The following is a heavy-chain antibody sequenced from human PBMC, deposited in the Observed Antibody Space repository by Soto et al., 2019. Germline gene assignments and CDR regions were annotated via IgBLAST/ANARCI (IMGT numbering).Heavy chain of an antibody. CDR1: CGSISSNY. D-gene: IGHD6-13*01. V-gene: IGHV4-59*01. Sequence: SETLSLTCTVSCGSISSNYWTWIRQPPGEGLEWIGYVYNSGSTNYNPSLKSRVTISEDTSKSQFSLKVNSMTAADTAVYYCARYRREAVAGYTLDNWGQGILVTVSS. CDR2: VYNSGST. CDR3: ARYRREAVAGYTLDN. J-gene: IGHJ4*02.